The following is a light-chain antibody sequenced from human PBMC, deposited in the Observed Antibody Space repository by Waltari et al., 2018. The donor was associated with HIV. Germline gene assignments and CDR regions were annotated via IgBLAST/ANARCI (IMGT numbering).Light chain of an antibody. Sequence: QSALTLPPSASAPPAQSITISCTGTSSDVVAYMYVPWYHHHADNAPILIIFEVSNRPSGISHRFSGSKSGHTASLTISGLQTEDEADYYCASFTTNRILVFGGGTKVTVL. V-gene: IGLV2-14*01. CDR1: SSDVVAYMY. CDR3: ASFTTNRILV. CDR2: EVS. J-gene: IGLJ2*01.